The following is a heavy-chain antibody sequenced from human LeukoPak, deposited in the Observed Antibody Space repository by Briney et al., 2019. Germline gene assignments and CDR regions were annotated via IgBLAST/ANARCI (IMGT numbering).Heavy chain of an antibody. V-gene: IGHV4-61*05. Sequence: SETLSLTCTVSAGSISSSSYYWGCIGQPPGKGLEWIANIYYSGSTNNNPCPKSRVTISVDTSKNQCSLKVSSVTAADTAVYYWARTNRSGWYPFNWYCDLWGRGTLVTVSS. CDR1: AGSISSSSYY. J-gene: IGHJ2*01. D-gene: IGHD6-19*01. CDR3: ARTNRSGWYPFNWYCDL. CDR2: IYYSGST.